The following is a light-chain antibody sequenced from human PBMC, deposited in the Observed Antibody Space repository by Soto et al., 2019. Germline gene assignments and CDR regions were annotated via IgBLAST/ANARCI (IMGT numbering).Light chain of an antibody. CDR1: QSVSSN. J-gene: IGKJ4*01. Sequence: EIVMTQSPATLSVSPGERATLSCRASQSVSSNLAWYQQKPGQAPRFLIYGASTRATGIPARFSGSGSGTEFTLTISSLQSEDFAVYYCQQYNIWPLTFGGGTKWISN. CDR3: QQYNIWPLT. CDR2: GAS. V-gene: IGKV3-15*01.